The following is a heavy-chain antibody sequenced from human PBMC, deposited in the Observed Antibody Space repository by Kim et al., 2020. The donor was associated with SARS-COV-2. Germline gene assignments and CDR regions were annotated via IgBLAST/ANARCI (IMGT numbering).Heavy chain of an antibody. Sequence: GGSLRLSCAASGFTFSSYAMHWVRQAPGKGLEWVAVISYDGSNKYYADSVKGRFTISRDNSKNTLYLQMNSLRAEDTAVYYCARDFYFSGYYWGGTYYFDYWGQGTLVTVSS. CDR3: ARDFYFSGYYWGGTYYFDY. CDR2: ISYDGSNK. J-gene: IGHJ4*02. V-gene: IGHV3-30*04. CDR1: GFTFSSYA. D-gene: IGHD3-22*01.